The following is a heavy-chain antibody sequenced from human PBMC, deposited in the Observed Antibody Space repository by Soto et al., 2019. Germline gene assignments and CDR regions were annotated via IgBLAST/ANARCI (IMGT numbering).Heavy chain of an antibody. CDR1: GGSIGGYY. CDR3: AREPLAHSYFDL. Sequence: TLSLTCTVSGGSIGGYYWSWIRQPAGKGLEWIGRMYNSERTNYNPSLKSRVTMSMDTSKNQSSLRLTPVTAADTAVYFCAREPLAHSYFDLWGQGTLVTVSS. J-gene: IGHJ4*02. V-gene: IGHV4-4*07. CDR2: MYNSERT.